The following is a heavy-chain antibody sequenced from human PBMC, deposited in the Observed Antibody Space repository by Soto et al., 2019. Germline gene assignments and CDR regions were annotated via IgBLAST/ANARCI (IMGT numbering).Heavy chain of an antibody. Sequence: QITLKESGPTLVKPTQTLTLTCTFSGFSLSTSGVGVGWIRQPPGKALEWLALIYWNDDKRYSPSLKSRLTITKDTSKNQVVLTMTNMDPVDTATYYCAHRRGYSSSGVFDYWGQGTLVTVSS. CDR2: IYWNDDK. CDR3: AHRRGYSSSGVFDY. J-gene: IGHJ4*02. CDR1: GFSLSTSGVG. V-gene: IGHV2-5*01. D-gene: IGHD6-13*01.